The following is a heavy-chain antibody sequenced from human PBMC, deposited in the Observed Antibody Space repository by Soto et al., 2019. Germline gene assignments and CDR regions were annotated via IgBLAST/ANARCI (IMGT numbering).Heavy chain of an antibody. J-gene: IGHJ4*02. CDR3: AKNGYTSGWYSYFDY. V-gene: IGHV3-23*01. CDR2: SRSSGGST. Sequence: GGSLRLSCAASGFTFSSYAMNWVRQAPGKGLEWVSGSRSSGGSTYYADSVKGRFTISRDNSKNTLYLQMNSLRAEDTAVYYCAKNGYTSGWYSYFDYWGQGTLVTVSS. CDR1: GFTFSSYA. D-gene: IGHD6-19*01.